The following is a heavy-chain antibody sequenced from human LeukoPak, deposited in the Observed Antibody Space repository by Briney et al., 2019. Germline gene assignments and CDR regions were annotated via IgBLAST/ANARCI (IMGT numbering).Heavy chain of an antibody. V-gene: IGHV1-69*04. CDR3: ARHVGQGSGRLSYGMDV. D-gene: IGHD3-10*01. J-gene: IGHJ6*02. CDR2: IIPILGIA. CDR1: GGTFSSYA. Sequence: SVKVSCKASGGTFSSYAISWVRQAPGQGLEWMGRIIPILGIANYAQKFQGRVAITADKSTSTAYMELSSLRSEDTAVYYCARHVGQGSGRLSYGMDVWGQGTTVTVSS.